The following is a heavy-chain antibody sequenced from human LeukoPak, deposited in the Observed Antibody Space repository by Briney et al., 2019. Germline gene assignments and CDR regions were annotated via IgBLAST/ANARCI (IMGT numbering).Heavy chain of an antibody. Sequence: GGSLRLSCAASGFTFSDHYMDWVRQAPGKGLEWVGRTRNKANSYTTEYAASVKGRFTISRDDSKNSLYLQMNSLKTEDTAVYYCAVISLAYCGGDCSAEDAFDIWGQGTMVTVSS. D-gene: IGHD2-21*02. J-gene: IGHJ3*02. CDR3: AVISLAYCGGDCSAEDAFDI. V-gene: IGHV3-72*01. CDR1: GFTFSDHY. CDR2: TRNKANSYTT.